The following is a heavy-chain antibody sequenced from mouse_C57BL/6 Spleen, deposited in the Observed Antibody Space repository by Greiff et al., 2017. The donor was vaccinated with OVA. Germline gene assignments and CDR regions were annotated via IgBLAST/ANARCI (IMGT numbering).Heavy chain of an antibody. D-gene: IGHD1-1*01. J-gene: IGHJ4*01. CDR2: IWSDGST. CDR3: ARHKGNYVSAMDY. V-gene: IGHV2-6-1*01. Sequence: VKLMESGPGLVAPSQSLSITCTVSGFSLTSYGVHWVRQPPGKGLEWLVVIWSDGSTTYNSALKSRLSISKDNSKRQVFLKMNSLQTDDTAMYYCARHKGNYVSAMDYWGQGTSVTVSS. CDR1: GFSLTSYG.